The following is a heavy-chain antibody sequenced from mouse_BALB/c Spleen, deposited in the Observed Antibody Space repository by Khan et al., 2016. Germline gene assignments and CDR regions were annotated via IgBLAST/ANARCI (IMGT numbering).Heavy chain of an antibody. CDR1: GDSITSGY. D-gene: IGHD1-1*01. CDR3: ARYDGSSYVRAMDY. J-gene: IGHJ4*01. V-gene: IGHV3-8*02. Sequence: EVQLQESGPSLVKPSQTLSLTCSVTGDSITSGYWNWIRKFPGIKLEYMGYISYSGSTYYNPSLKSRISITRDTSKNQYFLQLISVTTEDTATYYCARYDGSSYVRAMDYLGQGTSVTVSS. CDR2: ISYSGST.